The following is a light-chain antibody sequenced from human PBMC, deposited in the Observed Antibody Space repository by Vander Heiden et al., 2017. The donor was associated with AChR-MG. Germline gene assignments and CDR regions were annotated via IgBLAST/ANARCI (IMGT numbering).Light chain of an antibody. V-gene: IGKV1-33*01. CDR2: DAS. CDR3: QQYDKLPFT. CDR1: QGISMY. Sequence: DVQMTQSPSSLSAYVGDRVTITCRASQGISMYLNWYQQKPGKAPKLLINDASNLEAGVPSRFSGSGYGTDFTFTISSLQPEDFARYYCQQYDKLPFTFGPGTTVDIK. J-gene: IGKJ3*01.